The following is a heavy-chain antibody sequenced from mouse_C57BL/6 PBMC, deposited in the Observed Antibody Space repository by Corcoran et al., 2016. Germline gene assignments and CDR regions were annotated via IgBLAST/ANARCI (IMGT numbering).Heavy chain of an antibody. CDR1: GYTFTDYY. D-gene: IGHD1-1*01. Sequence: EVQLQQSGPVLVKPGASVKMSCKASGYTFTDYYMNWVKQSHGKSLEWIGVINPYNGGTSYNQKFKGKATLTVDKSSSTAYMELNSLTSEDSAVYYGASPYYYGSPFAYWGQGTLVTVSA. CDR2: INPYNGGT. CDR3: ASPYYYGSPFAY. J-gene: IGHJ3*01. V-gene: IGHV1-19*01.